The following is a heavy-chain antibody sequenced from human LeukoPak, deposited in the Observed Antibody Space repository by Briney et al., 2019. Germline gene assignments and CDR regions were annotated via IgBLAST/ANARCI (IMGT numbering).Heavy chain of an antibody. J-gene: IGHJ4*02. CDR3: ATNEGY. Sequence: PSETLSLTCTVSGGSISSGSYFWSWIRQPAGKGLEWIGHIYTSGSTNYSPFLKSRVTISLDTSKYQFSLKLSSVTAADTAVYYCATNEGYWGQGTLVTVSS. CDR1: GGSISSGSYF. CDR2: IYTSGST. V-gene: IGHV4-61*09.